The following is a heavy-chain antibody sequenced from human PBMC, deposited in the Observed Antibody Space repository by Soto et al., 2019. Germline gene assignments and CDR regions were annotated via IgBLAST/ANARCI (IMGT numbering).Heavy chain of an antibody. CDR2: ISGSGGST. D-gene: IGHD4-4*01. CDR1: GLTFSSYA. CDR3: AKDSNPALYYYYGMDV. V-gene: IGHV3-23*01. Sequence: HGGSLRLCCAACGLTFSSYAMSWVRQAPGKGLEWVSAISGSGGSTYYADSVEGRFTISRDNSKNTLYLQMNSLRAEDTAVYYCAKDSNPALYYYYGMDVWGQGTTVTVSS. J-gene: IGHJ6*02.